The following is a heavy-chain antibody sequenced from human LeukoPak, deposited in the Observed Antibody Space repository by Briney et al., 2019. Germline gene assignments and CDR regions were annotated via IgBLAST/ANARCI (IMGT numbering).Heavy chain of an antibody. CDR1: GFTFDDYA. D-gene: IGHD6-6*01. Sequence: HAGGSLRLSCAASGFTFDDYAMHWVRQAPGKGLEWVSGISWNSGSIGYADSVKGRFTISRDNAKNSLYLQMNSLRAEDAALYYCAKDGSYSSSSGPIYYYYYGMDVWGQGTTVTVSS. J-gene: IGHJ6*02. V-gene: IGHV3-9*01. CDR2: ISWNSGSI. CDR3: AKDGSYSSSSGPIYYYYYGMDV.